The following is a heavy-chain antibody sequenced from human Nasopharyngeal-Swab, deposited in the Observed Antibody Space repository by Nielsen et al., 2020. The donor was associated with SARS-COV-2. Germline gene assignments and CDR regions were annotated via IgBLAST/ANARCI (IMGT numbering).Heavy chain of an antibody. V-gene: IGHV3-21*01. CDR2: ISSSSSYI. CDR1: GFTFSSYS. Sequence: GESLKISCAASGFTFSSYSMNWVRQAPGKGREWVSSISSSSSYIYYADSVKGRFTISRDNAKNSLYLQMNSLRAEDTAVYYCARGSRDYENNYYYYGMDVWGQGTTVTVSS. CDR3: ARGSRDYENNYYYYGMDV. J-gene: IGHJ6*02. D-gene: IGHD4-17*01.